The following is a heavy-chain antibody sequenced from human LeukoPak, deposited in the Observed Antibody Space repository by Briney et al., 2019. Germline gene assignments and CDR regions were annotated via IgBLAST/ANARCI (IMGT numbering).Heavy chain of an antibody. CDR3: ARQPIGPYYFDY. Sequence: KPSETLSLTCTVSGASVSNYYWSWLRQPAGKGLEWIGRIYNGGSANYNPSLQSRISMSVDTSKNQFSLRLKSVTAADTAVYYCARQPIGPYYFDYWGQGTLVTVPS. D-gene: IGHD1-14*01. CDR1: GASVSNYY. CDR2: IYNGGSA. J-gene: IGHJ4*02. V-gene: IGHV4-4*07.